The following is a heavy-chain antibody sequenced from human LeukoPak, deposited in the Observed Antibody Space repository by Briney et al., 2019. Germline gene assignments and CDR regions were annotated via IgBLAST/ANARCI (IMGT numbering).Heavy chain of an antibody. D-gene: IGHD6-13*01. CDR1: GFTFSSYW. J-gene: IGHJ4*02. CDR2: ISGSGGST. Sequence: GGSLRLSCAPSGFTFSSYWMHWVRQAPGKGLEWVSAISGSGGSTYYADSVKGRFTISRDNSKNTLYLQMNSLRAEDTAVYYCAKDGRPGIAAAIMFDYWGQGTLVTVSS. V-gene: IGHV3-23*01. CDR3: AKDGRPGIAAAIMFDY.